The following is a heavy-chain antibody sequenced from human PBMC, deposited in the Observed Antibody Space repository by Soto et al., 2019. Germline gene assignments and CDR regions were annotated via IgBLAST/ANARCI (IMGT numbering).Heavy chain of an antibody. CDR1: GYTFTSYW. CDR2: IYPGDSDT. J-gene: IGHJ6*03. D-gene: IGHD2-15*01. V-gene: IGHV5-51*01. CDR3: ERQRGDCRTGGCYMDV. Sequence: EVQLVQSGAEVKKPGESLKISCKASGYTFTSYWIGWVRQMPGKGLEWMAIIYPGDSDTRYSRSFQGQVTISADKSISIAYLQWSSLKASDTAMYYCERQRGDCRTGGCYMDVWGKGTTVTVSS.